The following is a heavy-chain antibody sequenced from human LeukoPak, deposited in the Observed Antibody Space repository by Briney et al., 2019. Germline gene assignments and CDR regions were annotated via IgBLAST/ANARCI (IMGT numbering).Heavy chain of an antibody. Sequence: GGSLRLSCVASGFTFRTYAMSWVRQAPGKGLEWVALGRFTISRDNSKNTLYLHVNSLRPEDTAVYYCAKGSGYEAQYYYYYMDVWGKGTTVTISS. J-gene: IGHJ6*03. V-gene: IGHV3-30*02. CDR3: AKGSGYEAQYYYYYMDV. CDR1: GFTFRTYA. D-gene: IGHD5-12*01.